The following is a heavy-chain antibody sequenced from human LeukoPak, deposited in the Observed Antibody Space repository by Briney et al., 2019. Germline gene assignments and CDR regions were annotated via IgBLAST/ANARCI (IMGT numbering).Heavy chain of an antibody. V-gene: IGHV3-7*04. CDR2: IKEDGSEK. CDR1: GFTFSSYW. J-gene: IGHJ4*02. D-gene: IGHD1-26*01. CDR3: ARDLSIVGATLAY. Sequence: YPGGSLRLSCAASGFTFSSYWMSWVRQAPGKGLEWVANIKEDGSEKYYVDSVKGRFTISRDNAKNSVYMQMNNLRAEDTAVYYCARDLSIVGATLAYWGQGALVTVSS.